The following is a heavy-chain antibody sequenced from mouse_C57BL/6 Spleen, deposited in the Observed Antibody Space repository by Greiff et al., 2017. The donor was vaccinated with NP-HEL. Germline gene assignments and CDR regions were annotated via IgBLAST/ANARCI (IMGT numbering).Heavy chain of an antibody. V-gene: IGHV1-82*01. CDR1: GYAFSNSW. CDR2: IYPGDGDT. D-gene: IGHD4-1*01. J-gene: IGHJ3*01. Sequence: VQLQQSGPELVKPGASVKISCKASGYAFSNSWMNWVKQRPGKGLEWIGRIYPGDGDTNYNGKFKGKATLTADKSSSTAYMQLSSLTSEDSAVYFCAANWAWFAYWGQGTLVTVSA. CDR3: AANWAWFAY.